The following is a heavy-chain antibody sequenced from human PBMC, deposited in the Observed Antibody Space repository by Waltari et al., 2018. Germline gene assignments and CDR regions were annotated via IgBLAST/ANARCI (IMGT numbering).Heavy chain of an antibody. Sequence: QVQLQQWGAGLLKPSETLSLTCAVYGGSFSGYYWSWIRQPPGKGLEWSGEINHSGSTNYNPSLKSRVTISVDTSKNQFSLKLSSVTAADTAVYYCARSWRPTYYYDSSGYGNWGQGTLVTVSS. D-gene: IGHD3-22*01. V-gene: IGHV4-34*01. J-gene: IGHJ4*02. CDR2: INHSGST. CDR3: ARSWRPTYYYDSSGYGN. CDR1: GGSFSGYY.